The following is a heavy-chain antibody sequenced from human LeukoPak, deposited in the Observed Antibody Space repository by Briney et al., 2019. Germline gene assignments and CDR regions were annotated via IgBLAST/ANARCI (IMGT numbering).Heavy chain of an antibody. V-gene: IGHV3-23*01. J-gene: IGHJ4*02. CDR3: ASTVANFDY. CDR2: ICGTGVGT. CDR1: GFTFSSYA. Sequence: PGGSLRLSCAASGFTFSSYAMSWVRQAPGKGLEWVSSICGTGVGTYYADSLKGRFTISRDNAKNSLYLQMNSLRAEDTAVYYCASTVANFDYWGQGILVTVSS. D-gene: IGHD6-19*01.